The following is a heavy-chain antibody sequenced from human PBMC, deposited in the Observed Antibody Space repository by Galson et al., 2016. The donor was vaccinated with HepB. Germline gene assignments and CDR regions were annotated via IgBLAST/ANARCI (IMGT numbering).Heavy chain of an antibody. Sequence: QSGAEVKKPGESLRISCKGSGYSFTSYWISWVRQMPGKGLEWMGRIDPSDSYTNYSPSFQGHVTISADKSISTAYLQWSSLKASDTAMYYCARHEGRFERDIVATGSLDYWGQGTLVTVSS. CDR3: ARHEGRFERDIVATGSLDY. CDR2: IDPSDSYT. J-gene: IGHJ4*02. CDR1: GYSFTSYW. D-gene: IGHD5-12*01. V-gene: IGHV5-10-1*01.